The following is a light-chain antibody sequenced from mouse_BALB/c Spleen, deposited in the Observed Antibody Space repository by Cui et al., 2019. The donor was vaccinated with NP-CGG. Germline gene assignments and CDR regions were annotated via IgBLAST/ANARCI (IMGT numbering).Light chain of an antibody. J-gene: IGLJ1*01. CDR2: GTN. Sequence: QAVVTQESALTTSPGETVTLNCRSSTGAVTTSNYANWVQEKPDHLFTGLIGGTNNRAPGVPARFSGSLIGDKAARTITGAQTEDEAIYFCALWYSNHWVFGGGTKLTVL. CDR3: ALWYSNHWV. V-gene: IGLV1*01. CDR1: TGAVTTSNY.